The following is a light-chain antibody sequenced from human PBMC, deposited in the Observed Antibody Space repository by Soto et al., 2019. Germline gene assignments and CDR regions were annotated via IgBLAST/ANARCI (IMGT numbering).Light chain of an antibody. CDR3: QTWGTGVWV. V-gene: IGLV4-69*01. Sequence: QPVLTQSPSASASLGASVKLTCTLSSGHSSYAIAWHQQQPEKGPRYLMKLNSDGSHNKGDGIPDRFSGCSSGAERYLTISSLQSEDEADYYCQTWGTGVWVFGGGTQLAVL. CDR1: SGHSSYA. CDR2: LNSDGSH. J-gene: IGLJ7*01.